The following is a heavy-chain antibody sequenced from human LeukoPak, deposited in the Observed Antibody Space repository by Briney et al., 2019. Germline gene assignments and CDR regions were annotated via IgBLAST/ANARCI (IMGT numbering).Heavy chain of an antibody. V-gene: IGHV3-23*01. CDR2: ISGSGGNT. D-gene: IGHD4-17*01. CDR3: ARGRGGDYVPSRFDY. Sequence: GGSLRLSCSASGFAFNGFAMGWVRQAPGKGLEWVSSISGSGGNTYYADSVEGRFTVSRANSKSTLFLQMNSLRAEDTALYYCARGRGGDYVPSRFDYWGQGILVTVSS. CDR1: GFAFNGFA. J-gene: IGHJ4*02.